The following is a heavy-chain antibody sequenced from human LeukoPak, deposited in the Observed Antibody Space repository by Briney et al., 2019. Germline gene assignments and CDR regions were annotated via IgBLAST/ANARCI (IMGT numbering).Heavy chain of an antibody. Sequence: SETLSLTCAVYGGSFSGYYWSWIRQPPGKGLEWIGEINHSGSTNYNPSLKNRVTISVDTSKNQFSLKLSSVTAADTAVYYCARNSDSSGYYLEYWGQGTLVTVSS. CDR3: ARNSDSSGYYLEY. V-gene: IGHV4-34*01. CDR1: GGSFSGYY. D-gene: IGHD3-22*01. CDR2: INHSGST. J-gene: IGHJ4*02.